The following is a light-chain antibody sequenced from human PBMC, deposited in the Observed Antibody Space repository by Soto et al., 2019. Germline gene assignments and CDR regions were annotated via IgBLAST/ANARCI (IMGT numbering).Light chain of an antibody. CDR2: GAS. CDR3: QQYKNWRT. V-gene: IGKV3-20*01. J-gene: IGKJ1*01. CDR1: QSVSSSY. Sequence: EIVLTQSPGTLSLSPGERATLSCRASQSVSSSYLAWYQQKPGQAPGLLIYGASSRATGIPDRFSGSGSGTDFTLTISRLEPEDFAVYYCQQYKNWRTFGQGTTVEIK.